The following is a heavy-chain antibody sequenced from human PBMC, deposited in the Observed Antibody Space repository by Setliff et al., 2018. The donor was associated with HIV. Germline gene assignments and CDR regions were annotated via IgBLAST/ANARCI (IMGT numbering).Heavy chain of an antibody. J-gene: IGHJ2*01. CDR1: GFTFSSYS. CDR3: ARVPVMATITYWYFDL. CDR2: ICSSSSTI. Sequence: GGSLRLSCEASGFTFSSYSMNWVRQAPGKGLEWVSYICSSSSTIYYADSVKGRFTISRDNAKNSLYLQMNSLRAEDTTIYYCARVPVMATITYWYFDLWGRGTLVTVSS. D-gene: IGHD5-12*01. V-gene: IGHV3-48*04.